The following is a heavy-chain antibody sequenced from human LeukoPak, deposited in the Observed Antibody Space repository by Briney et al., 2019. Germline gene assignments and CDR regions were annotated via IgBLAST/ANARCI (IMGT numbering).Heavy chain of an antibody. CDR1: GGSLSNYY. Sequence: SETLSLTCTVSGGSLSNYYWSWIPQPPGKGLEWMAYIYYTGATNYNPSLKSRATMSLDTSKNQFSLRLRSVTAADTAVYYCARHAQTTSSPLDYWGQGMLVTVSS. V-gene: IGHV4-59*08. CDR3: ARHAQTTSSPLDY. CDR2: IYYTGAT. J-gene: IGHJ4*02. D-gene: IGHD4-11*01.